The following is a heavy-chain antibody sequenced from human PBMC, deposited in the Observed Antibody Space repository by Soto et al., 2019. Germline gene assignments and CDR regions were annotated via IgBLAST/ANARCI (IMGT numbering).Heavy chain of an antibody. CDR1: GFTFSSYA. J-gene: IGHJ4*02. Sequence: QVQLVESGGGVVQPGRSLRLSCAASGFTFSSYAMHWVRQAPGKGLERVAVISYVGSNKYYADSVKGRFTISRDNSKNTLYLQMNSLRAEDTAVYYCARDGVGVAAATRYWGQGNLVTVSS. CDR3: ARDGVGVAAATRY. CDR2: ISYVGSNK. D-gene: IGHD6-13*01. V-gene: IGHV3-30-3*01.